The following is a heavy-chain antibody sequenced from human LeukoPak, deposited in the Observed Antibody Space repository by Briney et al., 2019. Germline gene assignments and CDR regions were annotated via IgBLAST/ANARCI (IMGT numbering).Heavy chain of an antibody. D-gene: IGHD3/OR15-3a*01. CDR1: GFTFSSYW. Sequence: GGCLRLSCAASGFTFSSYWMSWVRQAPGRGLEWVAIIKQDGSEKYYVDSVKGRFTISRDNAEKSLFLQMTSLRAEDTAMYYCATSRTGDYWGQGTLVTVSS. J-gene: IGHJ4*02. CDR2: IKQDGSEK. V-gene: IGHV3-7*03. CDR3: ATSRTGDY.